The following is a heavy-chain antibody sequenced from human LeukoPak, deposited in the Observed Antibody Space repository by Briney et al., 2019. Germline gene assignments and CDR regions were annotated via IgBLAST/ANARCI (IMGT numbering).Heavy chain of an antibody. J-gene: IGHJ5*02. CDR2: ISYDGSNK. CDR1: GFTFSSYG. D-gene: IGHD4-17*01. V-gene: IGHV3-30*18. Sequence: GRSLRLSCAASGFTFSSYGMHWVRQAPGKGLEWVAIISYDGSNKYYADSVKGRFTISRDNSKNTLYLQTNSLRAEDSALYYCAKDLGTVTTRWFDPWGQGTLVTVSS. CDR3: AKDLGTVTTRWFDP.